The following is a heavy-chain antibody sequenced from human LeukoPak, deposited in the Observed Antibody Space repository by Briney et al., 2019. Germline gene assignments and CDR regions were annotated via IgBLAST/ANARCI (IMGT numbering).Heavy chain of an antibody. V-gene: IGHV4-61*01. D-gene: IGHD3-22*01. Sequence: SETLSLTCTVSGGSVSSGSYYWSWIRQPPGKGLEWIGYIYYSGSTNYNPSLKSRVTISVDTSKNQFSLKLSSVTAADTAVYYCARDVASDSSGFGYWGQGTLVTVSS. J-gene: IGHJ4*02. CDR3: ARDVASDSSGFGY. CDR2: IYYSGST. CDR1: GGSVSSGSYY.